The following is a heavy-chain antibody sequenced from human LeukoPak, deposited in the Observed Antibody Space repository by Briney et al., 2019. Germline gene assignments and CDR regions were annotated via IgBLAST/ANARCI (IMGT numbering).Heavy chain of an antibody. V-gene: IGHV4-61*02. CDR3: ARVRRWFGEAGDYYYMDV. CDR2: IFTAGST. Sequence: SETLSLTCTVSGGSISSSSYYWSWIRQPAGKGLEWIGRIFTAGSTNYNPSLKSRVTMSVDTSKNQFSLKLSSVTAADTAVYYCARVRRWFGEAGDYYYMDVWGKGTTVTISS. J-gene: IGHJ6*03. CDR1: GGSISSSSYY. D-gene: IGHD3-10*01.